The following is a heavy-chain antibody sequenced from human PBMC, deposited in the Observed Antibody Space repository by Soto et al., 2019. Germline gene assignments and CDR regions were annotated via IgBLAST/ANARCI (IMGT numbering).Heavy chain of an antibody. D-gene: IGHD5-18*01. J-gene: IGHJ6*03. Sequence: ASVKVSCKASGYTFTSYAMHWVRQAPGQRLEWMGWINAGNGNTKYSQKFQGRVTITRDTSASTAYMELSSLRSEDTAVYYCAKGTCIHLWGSQGDYYYYYMDVWGKGTTVTVSS. CDR2: INAGNGNT. CDR1: GYTFTSYA. CDR3: AKGTCIHLWGSQGDYYYYYMDV. V-gene: IGHV1-3*01.